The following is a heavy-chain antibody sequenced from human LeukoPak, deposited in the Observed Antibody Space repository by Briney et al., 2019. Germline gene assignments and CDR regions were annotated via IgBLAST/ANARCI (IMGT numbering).Heavy chain of an antibody. Sequence: GGSLRLSCAASGFTFGSYWMSWVRQAPGKGLEWVANIKQDGSEKYYVDSVKSRFTISRDNAKNSLYLQMNSLRAEDTAVYYCARAKSLFDSWGQGTLVTVSS. J-gene: IGHJ4*02. CDR1: GFTFGSYW. CDR2: IKQDGSEK. CDR3: ARAKSLFDS. D-gene: IGHD3-10*01. V-gene: IGHV3-7*03.